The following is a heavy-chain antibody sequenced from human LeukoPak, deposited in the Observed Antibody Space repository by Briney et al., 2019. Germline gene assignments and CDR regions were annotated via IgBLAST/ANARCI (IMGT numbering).Heavy chain of an antibody. J-gene: IGHJ4*01. D-gene: IGHD3-22*01. V-gene: IGHV4-59*08. Sequence: SETLSLTCTVSGGSISSYYWSWIRQPPGKGLEWIGYIYYSRSTNYNPSLKSRVTISVDTSKNQFSLKLSSVTAADTAVYYCARSPNYYDSSGLFDYWGHGTLVTVSS. CDR2: IYYSRST. CDR3: ARSPNYYDSSGLFDY. CDR1: GGSISSYY.